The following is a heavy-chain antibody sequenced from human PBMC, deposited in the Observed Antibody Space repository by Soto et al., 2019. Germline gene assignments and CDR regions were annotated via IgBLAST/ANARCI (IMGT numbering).Heavy chain of an antibody. CDR2: ISYDGSNK. Sequence: GGSLRLSCAASGFTFGSYGMHWVRQAPGKGLEWVAVISYDGSNKYYADSVKGRFTISRDNSKNTLYLQMNSLRAEDTAVYYCAKDNLAAAGTGDYWGQGTLVTVSS. CDR1: GFTFGSYG. V-gene: IGHV3-30*18. CDR3: AKDNLAAAGTGDY. J-gene: IGHJ4*02. D-gene: IGHD6-13*01.